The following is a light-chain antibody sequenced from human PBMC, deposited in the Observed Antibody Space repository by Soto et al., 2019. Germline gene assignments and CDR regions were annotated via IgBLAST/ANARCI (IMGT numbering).Light chain of an antibody. J-gene: IGKJ1*01. CDR1: QDISNS. CDR2: AAS. Sequence: DIQMTQSPSSLSASVGDRVTITCRASQDISNSLAWFQQKPGKAPKSLISAASSLQSGVPSKFSGSGSGTYFTLTINSVHPEDVATYYCQQYNNYPWTFGHGTKVEIK. V-gene: IGKV1-16*02. CDR3: QQYNNYPWT.